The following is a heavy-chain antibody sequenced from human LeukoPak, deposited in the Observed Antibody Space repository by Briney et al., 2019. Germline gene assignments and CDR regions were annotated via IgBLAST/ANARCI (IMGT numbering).Heavy chain of an antibody. Sequence: ASVKVSCKASGGTFSSYAISWVRQAPGQGLEWMGGIIPIFGTANYAQKFQGRVTITADESTSTAYMELSSLRSEDTAVYYCAGTLGFCSDDVCYKGRYFDYWGQGTLVTVSS. D-gene: IGHD2-8*01. J-gene: IGHJ4*02. CDR2: IIPIFGTA. CDR1: GGTFSSYA. V-gene: IGHV1-69*13. CDR3: AGTLGFCSDDVCYKGRYFDY.